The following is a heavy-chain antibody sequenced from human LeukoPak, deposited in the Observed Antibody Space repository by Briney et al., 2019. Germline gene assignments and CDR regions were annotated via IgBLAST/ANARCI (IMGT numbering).Heavy chain of an antibody. Sequence: ASVKVSCKVSGYSLIEVFTHWVRQAPGKGLEWMGGFDPEDGEAIYAQKVQGRLTMTEDTSIDTAFMELRSLKSEDTAIYYCVTDIRSGWRNYWGQGTLITVSS. CDR2: FDPEDGEA. D-gene: IGHD6-19*01. J-gene: IGHJ4*02. CDR1: GYSLIEVF. V-gene: IGHV1-24*01. CDR3: VTDIRSGWRNY.